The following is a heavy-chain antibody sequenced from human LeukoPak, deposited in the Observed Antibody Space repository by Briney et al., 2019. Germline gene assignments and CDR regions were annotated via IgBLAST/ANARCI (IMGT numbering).Heavy chain of an antibody. CDR2: INHSGST. D-gene: IGHD3-10*01. V-gene: IGHV4-34*01. Sequence: SETLSLTCAVYGGSFSGYYWSWIRQPPGKGLEWIGEINHSGSTNYNPSLKSRVTISVDTSKNQFSLKLSSVTAADTAVYYCAREGRITMVRGARKFDYWGQGTLVTVSS. CDR3: AREGRITMVRGARKFDY. J-gene: IGHJ4*02. CDR1: GGSFSGYY.